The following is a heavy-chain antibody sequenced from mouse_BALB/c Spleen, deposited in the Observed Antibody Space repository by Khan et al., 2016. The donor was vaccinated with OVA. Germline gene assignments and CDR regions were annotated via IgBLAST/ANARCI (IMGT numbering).Heavy chain of an antibody. Sequence: EVELVESGGGLVQPGGSRKLSCAASGFTFSRFGMHWVRQAPEKGLEWVAYISSGSSTIYYADTVKGRFTISRDNPKNTLFLQMTSLRSEDTAMYSCARVSNFDSWGQGPTLTVSS. CDR3: ARVSNFDS. CDR2: ISSGSSTI. CDR1: GFTFSRFG. V-gene: IGHV5-17*02. J-gene: IGHJ2*01.